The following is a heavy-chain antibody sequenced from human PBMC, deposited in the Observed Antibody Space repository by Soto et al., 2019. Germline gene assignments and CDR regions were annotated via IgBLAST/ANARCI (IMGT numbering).Heavy chain of an antibody. J-gene: IGHJ4*02. D-gene: IGHD2-2*03. CDR2: IHYSGNT. Sequence: PSETLSLTCTVPGVSISSGRYYWTWIRQHPGKGLEWIGYIHYSGNTYYNPSLKSRVTISVDTSKNQFSLNLNSVTAADTAVYYCSRDETGYCGGSSCYAFDHWGQGTPVTVSS. CDR3: SRDETGYCGGSSCYAFDH. V-gene: IGHV4-31*03. CDR1: GVSISSGRYY.